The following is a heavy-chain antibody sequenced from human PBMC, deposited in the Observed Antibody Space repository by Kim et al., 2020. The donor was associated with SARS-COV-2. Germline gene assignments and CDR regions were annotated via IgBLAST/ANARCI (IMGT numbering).Heavy chain of an antibody. Sequence: GGSLRLSCAASGFTFSSYAMHWVRQAPGKGLEWVAVISYDGSNKYYADSVKGRFTISRDNSKNTLYLQMNSLRAEDTAVYYCARDRREYYDSSGYYEYYFDYWGQGTLVTVSS. V-gene: IGHV3-30-3*01. CDR3: ARDRREYYDSSGYYEYYFDY. CDR1: GFTFSSYA. D-gene: IGHD3-22*01. CDR2: ISYDGSNK. J-gene: IGHJ4*02.